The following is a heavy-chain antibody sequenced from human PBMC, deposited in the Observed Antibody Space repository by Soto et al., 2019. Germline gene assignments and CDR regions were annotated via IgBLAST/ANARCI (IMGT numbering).Heavy chain of an antibody. V-gene: IGHV1-46*01. CDR1: RYTFTTYY. CDR2: ISPDGGRT. J-gene: IGHJ4*02. Sequence: GASVKVSCKASRYTFTTYYMHWVRQSPGQGLEWMGIISPDGGRTSYAQKFQGRVTMTRDTSTSTVYMELSSLRSEDKAVYYCSTRDPGHYWGQGTLVTVSS. CDR3: STRDPGHY.